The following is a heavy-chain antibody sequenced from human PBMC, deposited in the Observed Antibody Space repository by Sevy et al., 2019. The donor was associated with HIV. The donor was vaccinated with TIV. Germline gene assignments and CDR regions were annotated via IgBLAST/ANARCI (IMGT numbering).Heavy chain of an antibody. CDR1: GGSISSGLYS. D-gene: IGHD4-17*01. CDR3: ARDSGDYPYYFDH. Sequence: SETLSLTCAVSGGSISSGLYSWNWIRQLPGRGLEWIGYIYHTGNTYYNPSLKTRVTMSVDRSKNQFSLRLTSVTAADTAVYYCARDSGDYPYYFDHWGQGTLVTVSS. CDR2: IYHTGNT. J-gene: IGHJ4*02. V-gene: IGHV4-30-2*01.